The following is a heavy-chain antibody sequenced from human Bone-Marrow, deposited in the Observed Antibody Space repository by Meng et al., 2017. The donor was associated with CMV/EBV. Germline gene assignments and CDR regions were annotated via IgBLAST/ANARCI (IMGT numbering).Heavy chain of an antibody. CDR1: GYTFTSYD. CDR2: MNPNSGNT. Sequence: ASVKVSCKASGYTFTSYDINWVRQATGQGLEWMGWMNPNSGNTGYAQKFQGRVTMTRDTSISTAYMELSRLRSDDTAVYYCARDFILYQLTYLVVPAAMDIRYYYGMDVWGQGTTVTVSS. CDR3: ARDFILYQLTYLVVPAAMDIRYYYGMDV. J-gene: IGHJ6*02. D-gene: IGHD2-2*01. V-gene: IGHV1-8*02.